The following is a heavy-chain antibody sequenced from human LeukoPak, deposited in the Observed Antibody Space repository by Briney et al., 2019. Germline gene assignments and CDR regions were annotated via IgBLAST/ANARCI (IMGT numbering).Heavy chain of an antibody. CDR2: ITASGAT. Sequence: GGSLRLSCAASGFTFSSYGMHWVRQGQGKGLVWVSRITASGATYYADSVKGRSTISRDNSKDTVYLQMNSLRAEDTGIYYCAKYCSGGLCYSGFDYWGLGTLVTVSS. CDR3: AKYCSGGLCYSGFDY. CDR1: GFTFSSYG. D-gene: IGHD2-15*01. J-gene: IGHJ4*02. V-gene: IGHV3-23*01.